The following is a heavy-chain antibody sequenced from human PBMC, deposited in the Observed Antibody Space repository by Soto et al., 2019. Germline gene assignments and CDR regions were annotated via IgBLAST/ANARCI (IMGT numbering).Heavy chain of an antibody. D-gene: IGHD6-19*01. Sequence: SETLSLTCAVYGGSFSGYYWSWIRQPPGKGLEWIGEINHSGSTNYNPSLKSRATISVDTSKNQFSLKLSSVTAADTAVYYCARVSPPIAVAGTLWFDPWGQGTLVTVSS. CDR3: ARVSPPIAVAGTLWFDP. CDR1: GGSFSGYY. J-gene: IGHJ5*02. CDR2: INHSGST. V-gene: IGHV4-34*01.